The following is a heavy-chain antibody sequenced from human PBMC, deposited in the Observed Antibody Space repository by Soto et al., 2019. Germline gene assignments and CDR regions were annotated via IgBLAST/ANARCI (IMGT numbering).Heavy chain of an antibody. D-gene: IGHD4-17*01. J-gene: IGHJ4*02. Sequence: EVQLLESGGGLVQPGGSLRLSCAVSGFTFSSYAVSWVRRAPGKGLEWVSVISGSGDTTVYADSVKGRFATSRDNAKNTVYLQMNSLRAEDTAVYYCAQDGVDTVTFEYWGQGTLVTVSS. CDR2: ISGSGDTT. CDR1: GFTFSSYA. CDR3: AQDGVDTVTFEY. V-gene: IGHV3-23*01.